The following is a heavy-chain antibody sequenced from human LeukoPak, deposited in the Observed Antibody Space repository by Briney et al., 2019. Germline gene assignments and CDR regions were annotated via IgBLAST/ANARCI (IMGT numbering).Heavy chain of an antibody. J-gene: IGHJ4*02. CDR1: GFTFSSYA. D-gene: IGHD6-13*01. CDR2: ISGSGGST. Sequence: GGSLRLSCAASGFTFSSYAMSWVRQAPGKGLEWVSAISGSGGSTYYADSVKGRFTISRDNSKNTLYLQMNSLRAEDTAVYYCASSGRGYSSSWFSLWGQGTLVTVSS. CDR3: ASSGRGYSSSWFSL. V-gene: IGHV3-23*01.